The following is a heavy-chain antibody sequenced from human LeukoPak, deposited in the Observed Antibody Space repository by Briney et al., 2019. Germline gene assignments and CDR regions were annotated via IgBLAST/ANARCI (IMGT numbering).Heavy chain of an antibody. CDR1: GYTFTSYY. V-gene: IGHV1-46*01. J-gene: IGHJ4*02. Sequence: ASVKVSCKASGYTFTSYYMHWVRQAPGQGLEWMGIINPSGGSTSYAQKFQGRVTTTRDTSTSTVYMELSSLRSEDTAVYYCARAGESRDIVVVPAAPFDYWGQGTLVTVSS. CDR2: INPSGGST. D-gene: IGHD2-2*01. CDR3: ARAGESRDIVVVPAAPFDY.